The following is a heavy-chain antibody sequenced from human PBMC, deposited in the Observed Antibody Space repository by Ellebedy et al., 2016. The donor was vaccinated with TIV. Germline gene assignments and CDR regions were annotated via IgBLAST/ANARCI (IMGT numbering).Heavy chain of an antibody. V-gene: IGHV4-34*01. CDR1: GGSFSGYY. J-gene: IGHJ5*02. D-gene: IGHD6-13*01. Sequence: MPSETLSLTCAVYGGSFSGYYWSWIRQPPGKGLEWIGEINHSGSTNYNPSLKSRVTISVDTSKNQFSLKLSSVTAADTAVYYCARHQTGMKYSSSWYPEYNWFDPWGQGTLVTVSS. CDR2: INHSGST. CDR3: ARHQTGMKYSSSWYPEYNWFDP.